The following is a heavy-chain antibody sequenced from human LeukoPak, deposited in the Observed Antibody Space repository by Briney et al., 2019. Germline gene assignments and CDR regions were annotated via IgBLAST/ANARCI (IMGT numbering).Heavy chain of an antibody. D-gene: IGHD1-26*01. CDR3: ARGAPRGERLGWFDP. CDR1: GGSISSYY. CDR2: IYNSRST. Sequence: SETLSLTCTVSGGSISSYYWTWIRQPPGKGLEWIGYIYNSRSTNYNPSLRSRVTISVDTSKNQFSLKLSSVTAADTAVYYCARGAPRGERLGWFDPWGQGTLVTVSS. V-gene: IGHV4-59*08. J-gene: IGHJ5*02.